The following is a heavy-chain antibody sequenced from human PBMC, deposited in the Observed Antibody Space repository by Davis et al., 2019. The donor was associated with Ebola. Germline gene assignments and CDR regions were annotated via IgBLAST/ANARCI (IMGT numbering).Heavy chain of an antibody. Sequence: PGGSLRLSCAASGFTFNTYNMTWVRQAPGKGLEWVSHISSSGSSIYFADSVKGRFTISRDIAENSLYLQMNSLRAEDTAVYYCARDNNGDYEGWYFDLWGRGTLVTVSS. D-gene: IGHD4-17*01. CDR3: ARDNNGDYEGWYFDL. J-gene: IGHJ2*01. CDR1: GFTFNTYN. V-gene: IGHV3-48*03. CDR2: ISSSGSSI.